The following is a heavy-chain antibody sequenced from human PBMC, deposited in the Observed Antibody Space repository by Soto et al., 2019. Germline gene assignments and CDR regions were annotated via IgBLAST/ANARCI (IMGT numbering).Heavy chain of an antibody. J-gene: IGHJ5*02. D-gene: IGHD2-8*01. CDR1: GESVSTNTAT. CDR2: TYYRSKWFY. V-gene: IGHV6-1*01. CDR3: VRLIGNSWLDT. Sequence: QVHLQQSGPGLVKPSQTLSLTYDISGESVSTNTATWDWIRQSPSRGLEWLGRTYYRSKWFYDYAVSVRSRITISPDTSNNQVSPQLNSVTPDDTAVYYCVRLIGNSWLDTWGQGTLVTVSS.